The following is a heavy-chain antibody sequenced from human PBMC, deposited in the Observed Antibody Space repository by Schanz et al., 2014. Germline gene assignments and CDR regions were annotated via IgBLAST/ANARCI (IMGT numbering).Heavy chain of an antibody. CDR2: ISHDGSNK. V-gene: IGHV3-30*03. CDR3: ARIPTRGLHRQPFDY. J-gene: IGHJ4*02. Sequence: QVHLVESGGGVVRPGGSLRLSCAASRFTFNAYDMYWIRQAQGKGLEWVALISHDGSNKNSADSVKGRFTISRDNSKNTLYLQMNSLRAEDTAVYYCARIPTRGLHRQPFDYWGQGTLVTVSS. CDR1: RFTFNAYD. D-gene: IGHD4-4*01.